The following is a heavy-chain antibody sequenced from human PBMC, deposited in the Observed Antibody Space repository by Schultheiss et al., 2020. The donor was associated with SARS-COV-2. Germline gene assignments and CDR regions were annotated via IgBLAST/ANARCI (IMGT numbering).Heavy chain of an antibody. D-gene: IGHD6-13*01. CDR3: ASAPHSSSLAY. CDR2: INSDGSST. CDR1: GFTFSSYW. Sequence: GGSLRLSCAASGFTFSSYWMHWVRQAPGKGLVWVSRINSDGSSTSYADSVKGRFTISRDNAKNTLYLQMNSLRAEDTAVYYCASAPHSSSLAYWGQGTLVTVSS. V-gene: IGHV3-74*01. J-gene: IGHJ4*02.